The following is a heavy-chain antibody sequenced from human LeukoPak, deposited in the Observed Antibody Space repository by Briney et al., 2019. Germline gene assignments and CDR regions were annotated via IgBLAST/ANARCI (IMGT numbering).Heavy chain of an antibody. CDR3: VKVAQPPGVGFTTWNDYGMDV. J-gene: IGHJ6*02. D-gene: IGHD1-26*01. V-gene: IGHV3-30*18. CDR2: ISYNGTNK. Sequence: SGGSLRLSCAASGFTFSNYGMNWVRQAPGKGLEWVAAISYNGTNKYYADSVKGRITISRDNAKNSLYLQMISLRAEDTAVYYYVKVAQPPGVGFTTWNDYGMDVWGQGTTVSVSS. CDR1: GFTFSNYG.